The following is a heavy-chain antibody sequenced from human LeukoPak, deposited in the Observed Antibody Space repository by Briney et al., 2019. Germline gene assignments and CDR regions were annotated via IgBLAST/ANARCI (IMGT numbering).Heavy chain of an antibody. CDR3: ARDACSGTGCFDY. Sequence: GSLRPSCAASGFPFSTFIINWVGPATRQGLEWVSSISSSSSYIYYADSVKGRFTISRDNAKNSLYLQMNSLRAADTAVYFCARDACSGTGCFDYWGQGTLVTVSS. CDR1: GFPFSTFI. D-gene: IGHD2-15*01. CDR2: ISSSSSYI. V-gene: IGHV3-21*04. J-gene: IGHJ4*02.